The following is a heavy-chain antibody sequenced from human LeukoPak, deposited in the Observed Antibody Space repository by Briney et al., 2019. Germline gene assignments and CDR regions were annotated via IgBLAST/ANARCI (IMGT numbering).Heavy chain of an antibody. CDR1: GFTFSSYE. J-gene: IGHJ4*02. CDR2: ISSSGSTI. V-gene: IGHV3-48*03. D-gene: IGHD3-22*01. Sequence: GGSLRLSCAASGFTFSSYEMNWVRQAPGEGLEWVSYISSSGSTIYYADSVKGRFTISRDNAKNSLYLQMNSLRAEDTAVYYCAIGSSGCPENVRGFDYWGQGTLVTVSS. CDR3: AIGSSGCPENVRGFDY.